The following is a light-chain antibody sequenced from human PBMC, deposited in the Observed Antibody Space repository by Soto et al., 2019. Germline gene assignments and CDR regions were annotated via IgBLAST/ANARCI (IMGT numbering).Light chain of an antibody. V-gene: IGKV3-15*01. Sequence: EIVMTQSPATLSVSPGERATLSCRASQSVSSNLAWYQQKPGQAPRLLIYGASTRATGIPARFSGSGSGTEFTLTISSLQSEDFAVYYCQQDTNWPPWTFGQGTKVELK. CDR1: QSVSSN. CDR2: GAS. CDR3: QQDTNWPPWT. J-gene: IGKJ1*01.